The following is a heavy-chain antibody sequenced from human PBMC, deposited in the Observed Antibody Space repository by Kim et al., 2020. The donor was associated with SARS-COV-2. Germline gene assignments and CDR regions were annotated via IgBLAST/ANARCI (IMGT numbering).Heavy chain of an antibody. CDR2: IWYDGSNK. CDR3: ARDQNSDIVVVPASMGIFDY. D-gene: IGHD2-2*01. V-gene: IGHV3-33*01. Sequence: GGSLRLSCAASGFTFSSYGMHWVRQAPGKGLEWVAVIWYDGSNKYYADSVKGRFTISRDNSKNTLYLQMNSLRAEDTAVYYCARDQNSDIVVVPASMGIFDYWGQGTLVTVSS. CDR1: GFTFSSYG. J-gene: IGHJ4*02.